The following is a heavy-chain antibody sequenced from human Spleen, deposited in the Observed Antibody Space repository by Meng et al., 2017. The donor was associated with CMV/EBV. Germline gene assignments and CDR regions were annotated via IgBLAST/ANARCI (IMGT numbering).Heavy chain of an antibody. V-gene: IGHV3-21*01. Sequence: GESLKISCTASGFTFSSFNMNWIRQAPGKGLEWVSSISSTGRDIFYAGSLKGRFTISRDNARNSLYLQLSSLRADDTAVYYCARERLYQPLWGDALDIWGQGTMVTVSS. J-gene: IGHJ3*02. CDR3: ARERLYQPLWGDALDI. CDR1: GFTFSSFN. D-gene: IGHD2-2*01. CDR2: ISSTGRDI.